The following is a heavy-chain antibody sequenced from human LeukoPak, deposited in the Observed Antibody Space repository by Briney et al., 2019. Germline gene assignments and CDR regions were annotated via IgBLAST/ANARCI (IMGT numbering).Heavy chain of an antibody. CDR3: ARDEVATISDY. CDR2: ISSSSSYV. V-gene: IGHV3-21*01. CDR1: GFTFSNYN. D-gene: IGHD5-12*01. Sequence: GGSLRLSYAASGFTFSNYNMNWVRQAPGKGLEWVSSISSSSSYVYYADSLKGRFTISRDNAKNSVYLQMNSLRAEDTAVYYCARDEVATISDYWGQGTLVTVSS. J-gene: IGHJ4*02.